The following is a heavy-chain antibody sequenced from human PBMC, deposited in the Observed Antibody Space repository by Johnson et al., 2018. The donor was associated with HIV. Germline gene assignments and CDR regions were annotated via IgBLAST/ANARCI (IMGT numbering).Heavy chain of an antibody. Sequence: VQLVESGGGLVQPGGSLRLSCAASGFTFSNAWMSWVRQAPGKGLEWVGRITSKTDGGTTDYAAPVKGRCPISSDDSKNTLYLQMNSLKTEDTAVYYCTTKDYYDSSGPLDIWGQGTMVTVSS. D-gene: IGHD3-22*01. J-gene: IGHJ3*02. CDR1: GFTFSNAW. CDR3: TTKDYYDSSGPLDI. V-gene: IGHV3-15*01. CDR2: ITSKTDGGTT.